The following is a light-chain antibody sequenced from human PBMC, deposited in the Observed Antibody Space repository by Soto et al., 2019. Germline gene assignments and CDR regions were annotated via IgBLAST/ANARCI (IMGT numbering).Light chain of an antibody. CDR2: DAS. Sequence: DIQMTQSPSSLSASVGDRVTITCRASQSVSRYLNWSQQKSGKAPKLLIYDASTLQSGVPSRFSGSGSGTDFTLTISSLQPEDFATYYCQQSYSVKTFGQGTKVEIK. CDR3: QQSYSVKT. CDR1: QSVSRY. J-gene: IGKJ1*01. V-gene: IGKV1-39*01.